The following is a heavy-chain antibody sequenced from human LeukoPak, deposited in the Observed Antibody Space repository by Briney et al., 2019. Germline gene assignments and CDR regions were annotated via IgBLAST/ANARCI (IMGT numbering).Heavy chain of an antibody. Sequence: ASVKVSCKASGYTFTSYDINWVRQATGQGLEWMGWMNPNSGNTGYAQKFQGRVTITRNTSISTAYMELSSLRSEDTAVYYCARGTGSSGYYYVFGGGNYYYYMDVWGKGTTVTVSS. CDR3: ARGTGSSGYYYVFGGGNYYYYMDV. J-gene: IGHJ6*03. V-gene: IGHV1-8*03. CDR2: MNPNSGNT. D-gene: IGHD3-22*01. CDR1: GYTFTSYD.